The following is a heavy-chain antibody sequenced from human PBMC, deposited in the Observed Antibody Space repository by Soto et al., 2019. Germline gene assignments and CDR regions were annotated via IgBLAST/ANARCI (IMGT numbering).Heavy chain of an antibody. CDR1: GFTFSSYD. Sequence: GGSLILSCAASGFTFSSYDMHWVRQATGKGLEWVSAIGTAGDTYYPGSVKGRFTISRENAKNSLYLQMNSLRAGDTAVYYCARGYGAYYYYYGMDVWGQGTTVTVSS. CDR2: IGTAGDT. V-gene: IGHV3-13*01. D-gene: IGHD4-17*01. CDR3: ARGYGAYYYYYGMDV. J-gene: IGHJ6*02.